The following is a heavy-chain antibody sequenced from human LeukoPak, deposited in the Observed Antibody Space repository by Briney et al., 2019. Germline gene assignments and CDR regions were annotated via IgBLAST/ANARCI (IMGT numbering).Heavy chain of an antibody. J-gene: IGHJ4*02. V-gene: IGHV3-11*06. CDR1: GFTFSDYY. Sequence: GESLRLSCAASGFTFSDYYMSWIRQAPGKGLEWVSYVSGSTTYTTYADSVKGRFTISRDNAKNSLYLQMNSLRGEDTAVYYCARLGSIAAAGTPDYWGQGTLVTVSS. CDR3: ARLGSIAAAGTPDY. D-gene: IGHD6-13*01. CDR2: VSGSTTYT.